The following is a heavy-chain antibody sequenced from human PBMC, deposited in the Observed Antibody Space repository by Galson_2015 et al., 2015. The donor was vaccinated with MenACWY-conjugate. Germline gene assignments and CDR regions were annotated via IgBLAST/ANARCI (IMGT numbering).Heavy chain of an antibody. V-gene: IGHV3-30*18. Sequence: PLRLSCAASGFTFSNYGMHWVRQAPGKGLEWVAVISYDGSNKYYVDSVKGRFTISRDNSKNTLYLQMNSLRPEDTAVYYCAKVAYSNSWSQPLDYWGQGTLVTVSS. CDR2: ISYDGSNK. CDR1: GFTFSNYG. J-gene: IGHJ4*02. CDR3: AKVAYSNSWSQPLDY. D-gene: IGHD2-15*01.